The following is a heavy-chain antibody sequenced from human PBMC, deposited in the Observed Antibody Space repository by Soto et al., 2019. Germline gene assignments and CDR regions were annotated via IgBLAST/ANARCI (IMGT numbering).Heavy chain of an antibody. J-gene: IGHJ6*03. V-gene: IGHV1-8*01. D-gene: IGHD4-17*01. CDR1: GYTFTSYD. CDR2: MNPNSGNT. Sequence: GASVKVSCKASGYTFTSYDINWVRQATGQGLEWMGWMNPNSGNTGYAQKFQGRVTMTRNTSISTAYMELSSLRSEDTAVYYCARDRQDYGDYVYYYYMDVWGKGTTVTVSS. CDR3: ARDRQDYGDYVYYYYMDV.